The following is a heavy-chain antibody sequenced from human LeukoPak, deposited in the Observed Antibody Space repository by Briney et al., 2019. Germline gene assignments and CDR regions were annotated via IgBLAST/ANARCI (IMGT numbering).Heavy chain of an antibody. D-gene: IGHD3-22*01. CDR3: ARHPLYYYDSSGYYYGFDP. CDR1: GYSFTSYW. Sequence: GESLKISCEGSGYSFTSYWIGWVRQMPGKGLERMGTIYPGDSDTRYSPSFQGQVTISADKSISTACLQWSSLKASDTAMYYCARHPLYYYDSSGYYYGFDPWGQGTLVTVSS. J-gene: IGHJ5*02. CDR2: IYPGDSDT. V-gene: IGHV5-51*01.